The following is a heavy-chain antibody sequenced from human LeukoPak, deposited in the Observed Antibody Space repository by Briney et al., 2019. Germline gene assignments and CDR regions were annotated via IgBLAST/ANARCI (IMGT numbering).Heavy chain of an antibody. V-gene: IGHV4-34*01. CDR1: GGSFSGYY. CDR2: INHSGST. Sequence: PSETLSLTCAVYGGSFSGYYWSWIRQPPGKGLEWIGEINHSGSTNYNPSLKSRVTISVDTSRNQFSLRLSSVTAADTAVYYCARQSGPRTFDIWGPGTMVTVSS. CDR3: ARQSGPRTFDI. J-gene: IGHJ3*02.